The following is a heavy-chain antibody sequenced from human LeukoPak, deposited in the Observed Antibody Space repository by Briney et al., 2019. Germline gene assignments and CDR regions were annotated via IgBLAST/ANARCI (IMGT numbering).Heavy chain of an antibody. V-gene: IGHV4-59*08. CDR2: IYYSGST. Sequence: SETLSLTCTVSGGSISSYYWTWIRQPPGKGLEWIGYIYYSGSTNYNPSLKSRVTISVDTSKNQSSLKLSSVTAADTAVYYCARHVSGYDADGMDVWGQGTTVTVSS. CDR1: GGSISSYY. J-gene: IGHJ6*02. CDR3: ARHVSGYDADGMDV. D-gene: IGHD5-12*01.